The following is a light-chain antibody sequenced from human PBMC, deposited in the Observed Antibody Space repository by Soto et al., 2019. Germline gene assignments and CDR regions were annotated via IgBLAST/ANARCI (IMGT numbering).Light chain of an antibody. Sequence: EIVMTQSPATLSVSPGERATLSCRASQSIGSNLAWYQQKPGQSPRLLIYGASTRATGLPARFSGSGSGTEFTLTISSLQSEDFALYYCQQYNNWPITFGQGTRLGIK. V-gene: IGKV3-15*01. CDR2: GAS. CDR1: QSIGSN. J-gene: IGKJ5*01. CDR3: QQYNNWPIT.